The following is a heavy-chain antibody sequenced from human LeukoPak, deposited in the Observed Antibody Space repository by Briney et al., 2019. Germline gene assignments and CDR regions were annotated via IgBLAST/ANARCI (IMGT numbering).Heavy chain of an antibody. CDR3: ARDVGSGWFDY. J-gene: IGHJ4*02. CDR2: MNPDGLEK. D-gene: IGHD6-19*01. V-gene: IGHV3-7*01. CDR1: GFNFNNYW. Sequence: GGSLRLSCAASGFNFNNYWMSWVRQAPGKGLEWVANMNPDGLEKYYVDSVKGRFTISSDNAENSLYLQMHRLRVEDTAVYYCARDVGSGWFDYWGQGTLVSVSS.